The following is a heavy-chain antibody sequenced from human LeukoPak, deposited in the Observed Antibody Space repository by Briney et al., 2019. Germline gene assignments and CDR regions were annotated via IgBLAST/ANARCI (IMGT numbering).Heavy chain of an antibody. D-gene: IGHD6-19*01. CDR2: ISAYNGNT. CDR1: GYTFTGYG. CDR3: ARGPLGRGWYYFDY. V-gene: IGHV1-18*01. Sequence: ASVKVSCKASGYTFTGYGISWVRQAPGQGLECMGWISAYNGNTNYAQKLQGRVTMTTDTSTSTAYMELRSLRSDDTAVYYCARGPLGRGWYYFDYWGQGTLVTVSS. J-gene: IGHJ4*02.